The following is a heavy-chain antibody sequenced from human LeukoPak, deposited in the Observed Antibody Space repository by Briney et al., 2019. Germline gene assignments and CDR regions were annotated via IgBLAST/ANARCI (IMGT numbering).Heavy chain of an antibody. J-gene: IGHJ4*02. CDR2: ISSSGGST. V-gene: IGHV3-64*01. CDR1: GFTFSNYA. D-gene: IGHD5-18*01. Sequence: PGGSLRLSCAASGFTFSNYAMNWVRQAPGKGPEYVSGISSSGGSTYYANSVKGRFTISRDESKNTLYLQMGGLRAEDMAVYYCARSYSYGSYFDYWGQGTLVTVSS. CDR3: ARSYSYGSYFDY.